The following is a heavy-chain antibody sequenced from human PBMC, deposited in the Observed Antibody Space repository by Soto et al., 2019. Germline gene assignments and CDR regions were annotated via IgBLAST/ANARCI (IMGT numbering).Heavy chain of an antibody. D-gene: IGHD3-22*01. CDR2: TYYRSKWYN. CDR1: GDSVSSNSAA. J-gene: IGHJ6*03. V-gene: IGHV6-1*01. CDR3: ARIVIGPPAGAPHYYYYMDV. Sequence: SQTLSLTCAISGDSVSSNSAAWNWIRQSPSRGLEWLGRTYYRSKWYNDYAVSVKSRITVNPDTSKNQFSLQLNSVTPEDTAVYYCARIVIGPPAGAPHYYYYMDVWGKGTTVTVSS.